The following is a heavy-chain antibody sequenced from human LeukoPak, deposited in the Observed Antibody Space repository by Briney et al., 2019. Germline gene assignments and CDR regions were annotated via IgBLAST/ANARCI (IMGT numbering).Heavy chain of an antibody. Sequence: SKTLSLTCTVSGGSISSYYWSWIRQPPGKGLEWIGYIYYSGSTNCNPSLKSRVTISVDTSKNQFSLKLSSVTAADTAVYYCASLDCSSTSCNDAFDIWGQGTMVTVSS. D-gene: IGHD2-2*01. CDR1: GGSISSYY. V-gene: IGHV4-59*01. J-gene: IGHJ3*02. CDR3: ASLDCSSTSCNDAFDI. CDR2: IYYSGST.